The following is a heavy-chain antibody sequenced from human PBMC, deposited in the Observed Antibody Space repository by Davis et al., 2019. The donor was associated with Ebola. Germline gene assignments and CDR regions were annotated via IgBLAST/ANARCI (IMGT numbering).Heavy chain of an antibody. Sequence: GESLKISCAASGFTFSSCAMHWVRQAPGKGLEWVAVISYDGSNKYYADSVKGRFTISRDNSKNTLYLQMNSLRAEDTAVYYCAKETAAIPTRTDYWGQGTLVTVSS. J-gene: IGHJ4*02. D-gene: IGHD1-1*01. CDR2: ISYDGSNK. V-gene: IGHV3-30-3*01. CDR1: GFTFSSCA. CDR3: AKETAAIPTRTDY.